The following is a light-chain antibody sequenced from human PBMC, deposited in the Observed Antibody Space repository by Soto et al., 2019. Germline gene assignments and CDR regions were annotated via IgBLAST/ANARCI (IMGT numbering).Light chain of an antibody. CDR3: AVWDDSLYV. CDR1: SSNIGKNT. CDR2: SNT. J-gene: IGLJ1*01. V-gene: IGLV1-44*01. Sequence: QSVLTXPPSASGTPGQTVTISCSGSSSNIGKNTVNWYQHLPGTAPKLLIYSNTQRPLGVPVRFSGSKSGTSASLAISGLQSDDEADYYCAVWDDSLYVFGSGTKVTVL.